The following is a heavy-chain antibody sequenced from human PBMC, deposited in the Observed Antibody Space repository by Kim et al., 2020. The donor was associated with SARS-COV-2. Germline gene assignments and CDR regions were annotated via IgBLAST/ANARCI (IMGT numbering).Heavy chain of an antibody. V-gene: IGHV3-23*01. CDR1: GVSFSNYA. CDR3: AKDQGGCTTTSCSAYYMDV. D-gene: IGHD2-2*01. CDR2: IRGNGGSP. Sequence: GGSLRLSCVGAGVSFSNYAVTWVRQAPGKGLEWVSTIRGNGGSPYYADSVRGRFTISRDDSKNAVYLQMNRLRVDDTAVYYCAKDQGGCTTTSCSAYYMDVWGKGTTVTVSS. J-gene: IGHJ6*03.